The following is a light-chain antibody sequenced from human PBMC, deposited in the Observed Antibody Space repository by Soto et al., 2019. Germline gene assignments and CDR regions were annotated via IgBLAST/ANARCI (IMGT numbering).Light chain of an antibody. CDR1: SSDVGGYNY. CDR2: EVS. CDR3: SSYAGSNV. Sequence: QSALTQPPSASGSPGQSVTISCTGTSSDVGGYNYVSWYQQHPGKAPKLMIYEVSKRPSGVPDRFSGSKSGNTASLTVSGLQAEDEADYYCSSYAGSNVFGTGTKLTVI. J-gene: IGLJ1*01. V-gene: IGLV2-8*01.